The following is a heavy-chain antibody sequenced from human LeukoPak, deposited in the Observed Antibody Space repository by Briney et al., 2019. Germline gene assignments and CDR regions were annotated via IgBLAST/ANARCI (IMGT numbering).Heavy chain of an antibody. CDR3: ANKLYSGSLSI. Sequence: GGSLRLSCAASGFTFSSYWMHWVRQAPGKGLVWVSRINSDGSSTTYADSVKGRFTISRDNAKNTLYLQMNSLRAEDTAVYYCANKLYSGSLSIWGQGTMVTVSS. J-gene: IGHJ3*02. CDR1: GFTFSSYW. D-gene: IGHD1-26*01. V-gene: IGHV3-74*01. CDR2: INSDGSST.